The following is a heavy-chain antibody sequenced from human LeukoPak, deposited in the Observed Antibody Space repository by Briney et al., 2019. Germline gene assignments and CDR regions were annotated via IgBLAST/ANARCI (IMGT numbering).Heavy chain of an antibody. V-gene: IGHV4-39*01. Sequence: SETLSLTCTVSGGSISSTSYYWGWLRQPPGKGLEWIGSIDYSGIMYYNPSLKSRVTISVATSKNQFPMKLSSVTAADTAVYYCARTRYYYNSRSYGAPYYFDYWGQGTLVTVSS. CDR1: GGSISSTSYY. D-gene: IGHD3-10*01. CDR3: ARTRYYYNSRSYGAPYYFDY. J-gene: IGHJ4*02. CDR2: IDYSGIM.